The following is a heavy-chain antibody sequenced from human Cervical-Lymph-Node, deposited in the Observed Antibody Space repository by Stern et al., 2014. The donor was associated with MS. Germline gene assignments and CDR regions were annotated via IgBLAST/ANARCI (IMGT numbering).Heavy chain of an antibody. Sequence: EVQLVQSGAEVKKPGESLKISCKDFGSSFTTYWLGWVRQMPGKGLEWMGVIFTGDSDTTYSPTFQGQVTMSADKFTSTAYLQWRSLRASDTAMYYCAKRVSDAFNIWGQGTMVTVSS. J-gene: IGHJ3*02. V-gene: IGHV5-51*03. CDR1: GSSFTTYW. CDR2: IFTGDSDT. CDR3: AKRVSDAFNI. D-gene: IGHD2-8*01.